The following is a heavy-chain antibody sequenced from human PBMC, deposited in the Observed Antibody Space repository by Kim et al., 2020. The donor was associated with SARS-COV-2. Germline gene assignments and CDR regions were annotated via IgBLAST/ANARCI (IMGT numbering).Heavy chain of an antibody. CDR2: ISYDGSNK. V-gene: IGHV3-30*04. J-gene: IGHJ6*02. Sequence: GGSLRLSCAASGFTFSSYAMHWVRQAPGKGLEWVAVISYDGSNKYYADSVKGRFTISRDNSKNTLYLQMNSLRAEDTAVYYCARVSSSGGRAPGDGMDVWGQGTTVTVSS. CDR3: ARVSSSGGRAPGDGMDV. D-gene: IGHD6-25*01. CDR1: GFTFSSYA.